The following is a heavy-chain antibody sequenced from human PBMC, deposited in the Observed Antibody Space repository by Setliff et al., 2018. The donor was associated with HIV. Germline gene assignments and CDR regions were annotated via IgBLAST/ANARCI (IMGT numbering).Heavy chain of an antibody. CDR3: ARGREVIRYTYYSYFYIDV. J-gene: IGHJ6*04. D-gene: IGHD3-22*01. CDR2: LNHSGNI. V-gene: IGHV4-34*01. CDR1: GETFNGYF. Sequence: PSETLSLTCAVYGETFNGYFWTWIRQSPGKGLEWIGELNHSGNINQNPSLRSGFTLSVDTSKNQFSLTLNSVTAADTAVYYCARGREVIRYTYYSYFYIDVWSRGTPVTVSS.